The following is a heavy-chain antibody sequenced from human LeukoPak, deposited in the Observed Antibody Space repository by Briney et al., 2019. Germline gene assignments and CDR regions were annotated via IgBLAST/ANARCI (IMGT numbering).Heavy chain of an antibody. CDR2: INTNTGNP. CDR1: GYTFTSYG. CDR3: TRGDSSSSRSFDH. J-gene: IGHJ4*02. D-gene: IGHD6-6*01. Sequence: ASVKVSCKASGYTFTSYGISWVRQAPGQGLEWMGWINTNTGNPTYAQGFTGRFVFSLDTSVSTAYLQISSLKAEDTAVYYCTRGDSSSSRSFDHWGQGTLVTVSS. V-gene: IGHV7-4-1*02.